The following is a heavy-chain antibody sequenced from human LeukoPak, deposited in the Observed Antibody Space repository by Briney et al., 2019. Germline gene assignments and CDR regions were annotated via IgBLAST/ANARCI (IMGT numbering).Heavy chain of an antibody. J-gene: IGHJ6*02. Sequence: PGRSLSLSCAASGFTFSSYAMHWVRQAPGKGLEYVSAISSNGGSTYYADSVKGRFTISRDNSKNTLYLQMSSLRAEDTAVYYCVTNYDISTLYYGMDVWGQGTTVTVSS. V-gene: IGHV3-64D*09. CDR1: GFTFSSYA. CDR2: ISSNGGST. CDR3: VTNYDISTLYYGMDV. D-gene: IGHD3-9*01.